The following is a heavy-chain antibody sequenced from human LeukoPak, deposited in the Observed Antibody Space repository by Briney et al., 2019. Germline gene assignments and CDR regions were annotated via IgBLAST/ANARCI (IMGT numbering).Heavy chain of an antibody. CDR3: ARDAVEAAAGTGEDY. CDR2: IIPILGIA. J-gene: IGHJ4*02. CDR1: GGTFSSYA. D-gene: IGHD6-13*01. Sequence: GASVKVSCKASGGTFSSYAISWVRQAPGQGLEWMGRIIPILGIANYAQKFQGRVTITADKSTSTAYMKLSSLRSEDTAVYYCARDAVEAAAGTGEDYWGQGTLVTVSS. V-gene: IGHV1-69*04.